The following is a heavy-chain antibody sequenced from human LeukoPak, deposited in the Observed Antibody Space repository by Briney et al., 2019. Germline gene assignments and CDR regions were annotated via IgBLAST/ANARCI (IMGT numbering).Heavy chain of an antibody. Sequence: PGGSLRLSCAASEFAFSSHAMTWVRQAPGKGLEWVSAISISGSKTYYADSVKGRFTISRDNSKNTLYLQMNSLRAEDTAVYYCAKDLSGWQTFDYWGQGTLVSVTS. CDR2: ISISGSKT. CDR1: EFAFSSHA. CDR3: AKDLSGWQTFDY. D-gene: IGHD6-19*01. J-gene: IGHJ4*02. V-gene: IGHV3-23*01.